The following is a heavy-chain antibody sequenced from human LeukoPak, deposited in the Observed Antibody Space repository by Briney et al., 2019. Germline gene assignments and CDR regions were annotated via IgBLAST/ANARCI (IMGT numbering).Heavy chain of an antibody. Sequence: ASVKVSCKASGYSFTNYDINWVRQAAGQGLEWMGWMNPNSGNTGYAQKFQGRVALTRDTSISTAYLELSSLNSDDTAVYYCARARVDLWFRDLAYALDIWGLGTMVTVSS. J-gene: IGHJ3*02. D-gene: IGHD3-10*01. CDR1: GYSFTNYD. CDR2: MNPNSGNT. CDR3: ARARVDLWFRDLAYALDI. V-gene: IGHV1-8*01.